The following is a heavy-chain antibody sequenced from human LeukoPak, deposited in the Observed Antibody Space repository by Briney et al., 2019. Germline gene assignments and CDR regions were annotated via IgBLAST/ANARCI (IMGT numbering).Heavy chain of an antibody. CDR1: GYTFTSYA. D-gene: IGHD3-3*01. CDR3: ARDPGSGYYPGYYFDY. J-gene: IGHJ4*02. Sequence: ASVKVSCKASGYTFTSYAMHWVRQAPGQRLEWMGWINAGNGNTKYSQKFQGRVTITRGTSASTAYMELSSLRSEDTAVYYCARDPGSGYYPGYYFDYWGQGTLVTVSS. V-gene: IGHV1-3*01. CDR2: INAGNGNT.